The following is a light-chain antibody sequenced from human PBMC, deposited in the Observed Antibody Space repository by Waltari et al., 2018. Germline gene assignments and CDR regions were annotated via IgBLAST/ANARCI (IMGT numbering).Light chain of an antibody. Sequence: QSALTQPRSVSGSPGQSVTISSTGRSRDVCAWRFVSWYQHPPGKAPKVLIFDGNTRPSGVPDRFSGSKSGNTAVLTISGLQADDEVDYYCCAYAGSYTWVFGGGTRLTVL. J-gene: IGLJ3*02. CDR1: SRDVCAWRF. V-gene: IGLV2-11*01. CDR2: DGN. CDR3: CAYAGSYTWV.